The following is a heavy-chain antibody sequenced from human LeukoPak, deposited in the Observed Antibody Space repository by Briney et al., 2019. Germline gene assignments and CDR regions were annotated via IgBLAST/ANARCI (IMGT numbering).Heavy chain of an antibody. CDR1: GGTFSSYA. V-gene: IGHV1-69*13. J-gene: IGHJ4*02. CDR2: IIPIFGTA. CDR3: ARADVDWLPTFDY. D-gene: IGHD3-9*01. Sequence: SVKVSCKASGGTFSSYAISWVRQAPGQGLEWMGGIIPIFGTANYAQKFQGRVTITADESTSTAYMELSSLRSEDTAVYYCARADVDWLPTFDYWGQGTPVTVSS.